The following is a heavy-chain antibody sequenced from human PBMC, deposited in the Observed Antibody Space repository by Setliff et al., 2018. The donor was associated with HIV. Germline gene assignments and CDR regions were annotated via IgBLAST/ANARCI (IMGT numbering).Heavy chain of an antibody. CDR1: GFTFSTAW. Sequence: GGSLRLSCAASGFTFSTAWMNWARQTPGRGLEWVGRMKSKTDGGSTDYAPPVKDRFIISRDDSKETLYLQMNGLRADDTAVYYCVREADGPPGNYDLWGQGALVTVSS. CDR3: VREADGPPGNYDL. V-gene: IGHV3-15*05. D-gene: IGHD3-3*01. CDR2: MKSKTDGGST. J-gene: IGHJ4*02.